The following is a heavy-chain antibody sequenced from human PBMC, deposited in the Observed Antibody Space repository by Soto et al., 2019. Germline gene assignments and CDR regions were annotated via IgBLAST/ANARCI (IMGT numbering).Heavy chain of an antibody. CDR3: ARDNYDSSGYYYQDY. V-gene: IGHV3-33*08. Sequence: GGSLRLSCAASGFTFSSYGMHWVRQAPGKGLEWVAVIWYDGSNKYYADSVKGRFTISRDNSKNTLYLQMNSLRAEDTAVYYCARDNYDSSGYYYQDYWGQGTLVTVSS. CDR2: IWYDGSNK. CDR1: GFTFSSYG. D-gene: IGHD3-22*01. J-gene: IGHJ4*02.